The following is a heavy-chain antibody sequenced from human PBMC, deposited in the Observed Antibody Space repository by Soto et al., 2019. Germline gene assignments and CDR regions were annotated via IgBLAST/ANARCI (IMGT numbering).Heavy chain of an antibody. J-gene: IGHJ4*02. CDR3: ARRAWGAMITFGGAIVGHVDY. D-gene: IGHD3-16*02. Sequence: GGSLRLSCAASGFTFNNYGMHWVRQAPGKGLEWVAVISFDGSYKYYADSVEGRFTISRDNSKNTLYLQMNSLRADDTGVYYCARRAWGAMITFGGAIVGHVDYWGQGALVTVSS. CDR1: GFTFNNYG. CDR2: ISFDGSYK. V-gene: IGHV3-30*03.